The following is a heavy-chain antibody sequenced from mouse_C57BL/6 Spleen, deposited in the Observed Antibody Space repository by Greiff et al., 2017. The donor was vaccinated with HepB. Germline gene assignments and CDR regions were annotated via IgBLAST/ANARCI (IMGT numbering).Heavy chain of an antibody. CDR2: IDPSDSET. CDR3: ARSTERGFFDY. V-gene: IGHV1-52*01. J-gene: IGHJ2*01. CDR1: GYTFTSYW. Sequence: QVQLKQPGAELVRPGSSVKLSCKASGYTFTSYWMHWVKQRPIQGLEWIGNIDPSDSETHYNQKFKDKATLTVDKSSSTAYMQLSSLTSEDSAVYYCARSTERGFFDYWGQGTTLTVSS.